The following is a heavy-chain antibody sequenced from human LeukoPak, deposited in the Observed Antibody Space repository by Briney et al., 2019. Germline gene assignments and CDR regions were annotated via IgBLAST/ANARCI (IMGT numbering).Heavy chain of an antibody. V-gene: IGHV3-21*01. Sequence: PWGSLRLSCAASGCSFKTFTMNWVRQAPAKGLEWVSSISSRPSDMYYADSLKGRFTISRDNGRNSLFLQMNSLRAEDTAVYYCARRGSGFDYWGQGTVVTVSS. CDR1: GCSFKTFT. CDR2: ISSRPSDM. D-gene: IGHD6-19*01. CDR3: ARRGSGFDY. J-gene: IGHJ4*02.